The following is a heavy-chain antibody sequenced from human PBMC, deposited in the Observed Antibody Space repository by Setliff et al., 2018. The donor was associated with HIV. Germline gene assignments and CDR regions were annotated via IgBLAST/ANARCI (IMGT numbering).Heavy chain of an antibody. J-gene: IGHJ3*02. Sequence: SETLSLTCSVSGGSMRNYYWSWIRQPPRKGLEWVGYISYNGITTYNPSLKSRVTTSVDTSKNQFSLKLTSVTAADTAVYYCARHRPWEVDVFDIWGQGTMVTVSS. V-gene: IGHV4-59*08. D-gene: IGHD1-26*01. CDR3: ARHRPWEVDVFDI. CDR1: GGSMRNYY. CDR2: ISYNGIT.